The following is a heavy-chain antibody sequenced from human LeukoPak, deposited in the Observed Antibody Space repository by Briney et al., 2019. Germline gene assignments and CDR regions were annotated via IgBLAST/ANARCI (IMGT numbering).Heavy chain of an antibody. CDR1: GGSISSYY. V-gene: IGHV4-4*07. Sequence: SETLSLTCTVSGGSISSYYWSWIRQPAGKGLEWIGRIYTSGSTNYNPSLKSRVTMSVDTSKNQFSLKLSSVTAADTAVYYCARDTTVVTPRGDAFDIWGQGTMVTVSS. CDR3: ARDTTVVTPRGDAFDI. D-gene: IGHD4-23*01. CDR2: IYTSGST. J-gene: IGHJ3*02.